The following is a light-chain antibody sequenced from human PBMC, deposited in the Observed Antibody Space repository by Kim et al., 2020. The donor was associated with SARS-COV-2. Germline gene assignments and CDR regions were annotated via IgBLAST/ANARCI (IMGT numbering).Light chain of an antibody. CDR2: AAS. J-gene: IGKJ1*01. Sequence: ASVGDRVTITCRADQSISSYLNWYQHKPGKAPNLLIYAASSLRSGVPSRFSGSGYGTDFTLTISSLQSEDFATYYCHQTYSPPWTFGQGTKVDIK. V-gene: IGKV1-39*01. CDR3: HQTYSPPWT. CDR1: QSISSY.